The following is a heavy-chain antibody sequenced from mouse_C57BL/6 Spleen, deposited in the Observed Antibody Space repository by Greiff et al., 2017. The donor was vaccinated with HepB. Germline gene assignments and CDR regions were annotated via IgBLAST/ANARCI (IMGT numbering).Heavy chain of an antibody. Sequence: EVKLQQSGPELVKPGASVKMSCKASGYTFTDYNMHWVKQSHGKSLEWIGYINPNNGGTSYNQKFKGKATLTVNKSSSTAYMELRSLTSEDSAVYYCAKNYGSNWFAYWGQGTLVTVSA. CDR1: GYTFTDYN. V-gene: IGHV1-22*01. J-gene: IGHJ3*01. D-gene: IGHD1-1*01. CDR2: INPNNGGT. CDR3: AKNYGSNWFAY.